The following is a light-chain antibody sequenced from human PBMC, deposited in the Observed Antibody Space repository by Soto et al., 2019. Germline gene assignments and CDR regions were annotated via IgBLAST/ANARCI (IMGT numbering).Light chain of an antibody. V-gene: IGKV1-27*01. CDR1: QGISNY. CDR2: AAS. CDR3: QNHDSAPIT. J-gene: IGKJ5*01. Sequence: DIQMTQSPSSLSASVGDRVTSACRASQGISNYLAWYQQKPGKLPKLLIYAASTLQSGVPSRFSGSGSGTDFTLTISSPQPEDVATYYCQNHDSAPITFGHGTRLEIK.